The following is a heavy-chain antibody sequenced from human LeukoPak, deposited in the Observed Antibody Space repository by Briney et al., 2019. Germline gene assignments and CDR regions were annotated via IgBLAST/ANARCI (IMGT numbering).Heavy chain of an antibody. CDR1: GGSISSSSYY. CDR3: AREAVAGTGDY. Sequence: SETLSLTCTVSGGSISSSSYYWGWIRQPPGKGLEWIGSIYYSRSTYYNPSLKSRVTMSVDTSKNQFSLKLSSVTAADTAVYYCAREAVAGTGDYWGQGTLVTVSS. CDR2: IYYSRST. J-gene: IGHJ4*02. V-gene: IGHV4-39*07. D-gene: IGHD6-19*01.